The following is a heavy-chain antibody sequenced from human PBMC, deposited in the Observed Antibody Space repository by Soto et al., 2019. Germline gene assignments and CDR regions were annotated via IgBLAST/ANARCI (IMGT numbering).Heavy chain of an antibody. CDR2: ICHGGGA. D-gene: IGHD6-6*01. V-gene: IGHV4-34*01. Sequence: SETLSLTCAVYGGSFSGYCWSWIRQTPGERLEWVGDICHGGGANYNPSLKSRVSFSMDPSKNQFSLKLSSVTAADTAVYYCARSHIVPRLLMYPYDYWGQGTLVTVSS. CDR1: GGSFSGYC. J-gene: IGHJ4*02. CDR3: ARSHIVPRLLMYPYDY.